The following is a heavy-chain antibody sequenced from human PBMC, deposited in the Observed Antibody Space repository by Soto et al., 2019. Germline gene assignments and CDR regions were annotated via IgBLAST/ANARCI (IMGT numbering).Heavy chain of an antibody. CDR3: ARHRAFCSGKSCALGYYYYVDV. Sequence: QVQLQESGPGLVKPSETLSLTCTVSGGSISSYYWSWIRQPPGKGLEWIGYIYYSGSTTYNPSLKSLVTISADTSKNQLSLNLSSVTAADTALYYCARHRAFCSGKSCALGYYYYVDVWGIGTTVTVSS. J-gene: IGHJ6*03. D-gene: IGHD2-2*01. V-gene: IGHV4-59*08. CDR2: IYYSGST. CDR1: GGSISSYY.